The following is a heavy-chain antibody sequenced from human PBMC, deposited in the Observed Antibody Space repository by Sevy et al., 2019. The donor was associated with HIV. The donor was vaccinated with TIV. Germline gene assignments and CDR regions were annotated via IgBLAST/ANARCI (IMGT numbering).Heavy chain of an antibody. CDR2: INPNSGST. Sequence: ASVKVSCKASGYTFTGHYMHWVRQAPGQGLEWMGWINPNSGSTDYAHKFQGRVTLTRDTSISTAYLELSRLTSDDTAVYYCARVFPYCSGGSCYSPYDAFDIWGQGTMVTVSS. CDR3: ARVFPYCSGGSCYSPYDAFDI. V-gene: IGHV1-2*02. D-gene: IGHD2-15*01. J-gene: IGHJ3*02. CDR1: GYTFTGHY.